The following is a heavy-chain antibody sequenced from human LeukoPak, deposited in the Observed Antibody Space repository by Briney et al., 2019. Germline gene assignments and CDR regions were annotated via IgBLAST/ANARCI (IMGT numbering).Heavy chain of an antibody. V-gene: IGHV1-2*02. D-gene: IGHD5-12*01. CDR2: INPNSGGT. J-gene: IGHJ4*02. CDR1: GYTFTAFY. CDR3: ARDWEDFDIVATTPDY. Sequence: ASVKVSCKASGYTFTAFYIHWVRQAPGQGLEWMGWINPNSGGTNYAQKFQGRVTMTRDTSISTAYMELSRLRSDDTAVYYCARDWEDFDIVATTPDYWGQGTLVTVSS.